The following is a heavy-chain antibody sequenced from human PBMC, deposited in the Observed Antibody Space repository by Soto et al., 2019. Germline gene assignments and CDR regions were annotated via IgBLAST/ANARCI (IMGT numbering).Heavy chain of an antibody. CDR3: ARHFSVDYFDY. CDR2: INHSGST. V-gene: IGHV4-34*01. J-gene: IGHJ4*02. Sequence: SETLSLTCAVYGGSFSGYYWSWIRQPPGKGLEWIGEINHSGSTNYNPSLKSRVTISVDRSKNQFSLKLSSVTAADTAVFYCARHFSVDYFDYWGQGALVTVSS. CDR1: GGSFSGYY.